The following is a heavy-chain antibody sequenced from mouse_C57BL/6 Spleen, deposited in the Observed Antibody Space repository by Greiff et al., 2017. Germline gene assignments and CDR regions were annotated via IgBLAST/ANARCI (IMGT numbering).Heavy chain of an antibody. D-gene: IGHD1-1*01. Sequence: VQLQQSGAELVKPGASVKMSCKASGYTFTTYPIEWMKQNHGKSLEWIGNFHPYNDDTKYNEKFKGKATLTVEKSSSTVYLELSRLTSDVSAVYYCAIITAVVEVAMDYWGQGTSVTVSS. J-gene: IGHJ4*01. CDR3: AIITAVVEVAMDY. CDR1: GYTFTTYP. V-gene: IGHV1-47*01. CDR2: FHPYNDDT.